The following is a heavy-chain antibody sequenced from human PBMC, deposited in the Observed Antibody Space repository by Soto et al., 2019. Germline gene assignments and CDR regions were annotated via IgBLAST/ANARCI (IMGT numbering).Heavy chain of an antibody. CDR3: ARVPPSPHNMVLDYHYYGMDV. J-gene: IGHJ6*02. CDR2: IWYDGSNK. D-gene: IGHD3-10*01. V-gene: IGHV3-33*01. Sequence: GGSLRLSCAASGFTFSSYGMHWVRQAPGKGLEWVAVIWYDGSNKYYADSVKGRFTISRDNSKNTLYLQMNSLRAEDTAVYYCARVPPSPHNMVLDYHYYGMDVWGQGTTVTVSS. CDR1: GFTFSSYG.